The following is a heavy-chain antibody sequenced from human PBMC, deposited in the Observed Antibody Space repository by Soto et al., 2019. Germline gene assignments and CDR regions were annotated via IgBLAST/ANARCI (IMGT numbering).Heavy chain of an antibody. J-gene: IGHJ5*02. D-gene: IGHD6-13*01. CDR3: AKLMAAAGTLA. CDR1: GYTFSSHA. V-gene: IGHV3-23*04. CDR2: ISNSGGST. Sequence: EVQLVESGGGSVQPGGSLRLSCAASGYTFSSHAMSWVRQAPGKGLEWDSAISNSGGSTYYADSVRGRFTISRDNSKTTLYLQMNSLRAEDTALYYCAKLMAAAGTLAWGQGTLVTVSS.